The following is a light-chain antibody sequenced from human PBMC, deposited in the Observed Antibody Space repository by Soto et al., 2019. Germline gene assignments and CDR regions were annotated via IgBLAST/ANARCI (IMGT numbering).Light chain of an antibody. Sequence: DIQMTQSPPPWFAPVEDRVPITCRASQRISTYLNWYQQKPGKAPKLLIYAASSLQSGVPSRFSGSGSGTDFTLTISSLQPEDFATYYCQQSYSTPPTFGQGTKVEIK. V-gene: IGKV1-39*01. CDR2: AAS. J-gene: IGKJ1*01. CDR1: QRISTY. CDR3: QQSYSTPPT.